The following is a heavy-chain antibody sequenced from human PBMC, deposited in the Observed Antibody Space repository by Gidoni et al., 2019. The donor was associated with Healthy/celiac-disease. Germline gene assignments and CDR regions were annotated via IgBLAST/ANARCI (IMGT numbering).Heavy chain of an antibody. D-gene: IGHD2-2*01. J-gene: IGHJ4*02. Sequence: QVQLVASGGGVVQPGRFLRLSCAASGFTFRSYAMHWVRQAPGKGLEWVAVISYDGSNKYYADSVKGRFTISRDNSKNTLFLQMNSLRAEDTAMYYCARDGGGYCSSPSCGLAGFDYWGQGTLVTVSS. CDR3: ARDGGGYCSSPSCGLAGFDY. CDR2: ISYDGSNK. CDR1: GFTFRSYA. V-gene: IGHV3-30-3*01.